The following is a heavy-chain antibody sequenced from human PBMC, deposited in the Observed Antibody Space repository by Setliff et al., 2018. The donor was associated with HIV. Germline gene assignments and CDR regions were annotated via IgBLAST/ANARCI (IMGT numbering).Heavy chain of an antibody. J-gene: IGHJ1*01. CDR2: IYHSGST. CDR1: GYSISSGYY. D-gene: IGHD6-6*01. CDR3: ASFDLSTTSSAD. Sequence: SETLSLTCAVSGYSISSGYYWGWIRQPPGRGLEWIGNIYHSGSTKYNPSLESRVTMSVDTSKNQFSLRLYSVTAADTAVYYCASFDLSTTSSADWGQGALVTVSS. V-gene: IGHV4-38-2*01.